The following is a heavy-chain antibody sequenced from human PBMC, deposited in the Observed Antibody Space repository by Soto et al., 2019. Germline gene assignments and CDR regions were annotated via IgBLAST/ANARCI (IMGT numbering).Heavy chain of an antibody. V-gene: IGHV4-30-2*01. CDR1: GGSISSGAFS. Sequence: SATLSLTCTVSGGSISSGAFSWSWIRQPPGKGLEWIGYIYHSGSTYYIPSLRSRVAISMDRPKNQFSLHLSSVTAEDTAVYFCARGRDRENWNGWIDFWGLGTLVTVSS. CDR2: IYHSGST. D-gene: IGHD1-1*01. CDR3: ARGRDRENWNGWIDF. J-gene: IGHJ4*01.